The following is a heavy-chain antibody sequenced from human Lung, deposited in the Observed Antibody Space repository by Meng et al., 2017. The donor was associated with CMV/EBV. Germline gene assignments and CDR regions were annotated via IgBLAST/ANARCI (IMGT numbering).Heavy chain of an antibody. V-gene: IGHV3-7*01. Sequence: EXLKISCAASGFTFSTYWMNWVRQAPGKGLEWVANIKQDGSEKYYVGSVEGRFTISRDNAKNSLYLQMNSLRAEDTAVYYCASSFEYWGQGTLVTVSS. CDR3: ASSFEY. J-gene: IGHJ4*02. D-gene: IGHD3-10*01. CDR1: GFTFSTYW. CDR2: IKQDGSEK.